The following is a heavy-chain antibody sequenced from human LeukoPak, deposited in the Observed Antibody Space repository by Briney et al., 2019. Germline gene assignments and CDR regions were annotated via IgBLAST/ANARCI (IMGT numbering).Heavy chain of an antibody. D-gene: IGHD3-9*01. V-gene: IGHV3-53*01. J-gene: IGHJ3*02. CDR2: IYSGGST. CDR3: ARSSHYDILTGYSEEDAFDI. CDR1: GFTVSSNY. Sequence: PGGSLRLSCAASGFTVSSNYMSWVRQAPGKGLEWVSVIYSGGSTDYADSVKGRFTISRDNSKNMLYLQMNSLRVEDTAVYYCARSSHYDILTGYSEEDAFDIWGQGTMVTVSS.